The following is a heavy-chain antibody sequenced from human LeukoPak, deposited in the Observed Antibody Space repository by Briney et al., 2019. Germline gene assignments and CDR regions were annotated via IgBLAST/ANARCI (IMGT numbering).Heavy chain of an antibody. CDR2: ISTASSYI. CDR3: ARRDYYFYSMDV. CDR1: GFTFSDYS. Sequence: GGSLRLSCAASGFTFSDYSMNWVRQAPGKGLEWVSSISTASSYIQYADSVMGRFTISRDNAKNSLYLQMNSLRADDSAIYYCARRDYYFYSMDVWGKGTTVTVSS. J-gene: IGHJ6*03. V-gene: IGHV3-21*01.